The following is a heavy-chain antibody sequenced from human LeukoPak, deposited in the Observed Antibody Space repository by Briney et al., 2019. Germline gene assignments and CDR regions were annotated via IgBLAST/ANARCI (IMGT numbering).Heavy chain of an antibody. CDR2: ISGSSSST. D-gene: IGHD4-17*01. Sequence: GGSLRLSCAASGFTFSSYAMTWGRQAPGKGREWVSGISGSSSSTYYADSVKGRFTISRDNSKNTLSLQMNSLRADDTAVYYCAKGKGRVTTVTTIDYWGQGTLVTVSS. V-gene: IGHV3-23*01. J-gene: IGHJ4*02. CDR1: GFTFSSYA. CDR3: AKGKGRVTTVTTIDY.